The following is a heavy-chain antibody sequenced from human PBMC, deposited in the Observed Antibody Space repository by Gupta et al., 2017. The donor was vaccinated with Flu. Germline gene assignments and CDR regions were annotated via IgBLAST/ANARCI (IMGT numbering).Heavy chain of an antibody. CDR2: IRGSGGYI. J-gene: IGHJ4*02. Sequence: EVQLVESGGDLVKHGGCLRLACAASGFTFKSYSMNWVRQAPGKGLEWVSSIRGSGGYIYYADSVKGRFTISRDNAKNSLYLQMNSLRAEDTAVYYCVGEVLAGPTAYDYWGQGTLVTVSS. CDR1: GFTFKSYS. V-gene: IGHV3-21*01. CDR3: VGEVLAGPTAYDY. D-gene: IGHD4-17*01.